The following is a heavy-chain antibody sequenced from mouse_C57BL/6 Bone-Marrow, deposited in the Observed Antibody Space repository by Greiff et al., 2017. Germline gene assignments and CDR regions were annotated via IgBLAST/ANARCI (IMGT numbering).Heavy chain of an antibody. CDR3: ARWASMCY. Sequence: QVQLKQSGAELVRPGASVKLSCKASGYPFTDYYINWVKQRPGQGLEWIARIYPGSGNTYYNEKVKGKATLTAEKSSSTAYMQLSSRTSEDSAFYFCARWASMCYGDQGTAVPVTS. J-gene: IGHJ4*01. V-gene: IGHV1-76*01. CDR1: GYPFTDYY. CDR2: IYPGSGNT.